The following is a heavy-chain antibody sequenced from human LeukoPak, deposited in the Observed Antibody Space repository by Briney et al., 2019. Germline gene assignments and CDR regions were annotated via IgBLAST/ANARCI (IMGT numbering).Heavy chain of an antibody. CDR3: ARGSYDFWSGYYDYYYGMDV. CDR1: GYTFTSYY. V-gene: IGHV1-46*01. Sequence: ASVRVSCTASGYTFTSYYMHWVRQAPGQGLEWLGIINPSGGSTSYAQKFQGRVTMTRDTSTSTVYMELSSLRSEDTAVYYCARGSYDFWSGYYDYYYGMDVWGQGTTVTVSS. D-gene: IGHD3-3*01. J-gene: IGHJ6*02. CDR2: INPSGGST.